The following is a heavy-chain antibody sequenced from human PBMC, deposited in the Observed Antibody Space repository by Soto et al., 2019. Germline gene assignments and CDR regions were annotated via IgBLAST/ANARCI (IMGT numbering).Heavy chain of an antibody. Sequence: GGSLRLSCAASGFTFSSYSMNCVRQAPGKGLEGVSSSSSSSSYIYYADSVNGRFTISIDNAKNSLYLQMNSLRAEDTAVYYCAKDVLTSPRALDIWGQGTMVTVSS. CDR2: SSSSSSYI. CDR3: AKDVLTSPRALDI. J-gene: IGHJ3*02. CDR1: GFTFSSYS. V-gene: IGHV3-21*01. D-gene: IGHD3-16*01.